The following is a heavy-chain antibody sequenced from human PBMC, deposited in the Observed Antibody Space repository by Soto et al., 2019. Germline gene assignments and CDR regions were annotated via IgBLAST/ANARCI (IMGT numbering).Heavy chain of an antibody. CDR2: ISGSDGTT. CDR3: AKHLCSGGTCFSRYFDY. J-gene: IGHJ4*02. Sequence: PGGSLRLSCVASGFSFKNQDMCWVRQAPGKGLEWVSGISGSDGTTYYADSVRGRFTISRDNSKNTLYLQLNSLRGEDTAVYYCAKHLCSGGTCFSRYFDYWGQGTLVTVSS. CDR1: GFSFKNQD. D-gene: IGHD2-15*01. V-gene: IGHV3-23*01.